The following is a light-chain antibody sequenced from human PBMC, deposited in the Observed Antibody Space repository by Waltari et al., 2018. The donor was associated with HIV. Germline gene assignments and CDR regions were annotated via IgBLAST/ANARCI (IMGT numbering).Light chain of an antibody. V-gene: IGLV2-8*01. CDR3: SSYVGSSNVV. CDR2: EVT. J-gene: IGLJ2*01. Sequence: QSALTQPPSASGSPGQSLTISCTGTSSDVGGYNYVSWYQQHPGKAPKLMIYEVTKRPSGVPDRFSGSTSGNTASLTVSGLQAEDEAEYYCSSYVGSSNVVFGGGTKLTVL. CDR1: SSDVGGYNY.